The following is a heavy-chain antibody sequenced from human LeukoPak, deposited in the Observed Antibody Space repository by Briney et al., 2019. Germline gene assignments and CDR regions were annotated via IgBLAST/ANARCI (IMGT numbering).Heavy chain of an antibody. D-gene: IGHD3-22*01. CDR2: INHRGST. Sequence: ASETLSLTCAVYDVSFSAYYWSWIRQPPGKGLEWIGEINHRGSTNYNPSLKSRVTISGDTSKNQFSLKLTSVPDADTAVYYCARGRTYYYDTSDYVPYYFDYWGQGPRVTVSS. J-gene: IGHJ4*02. CDR3: ARGRTYYYDTSDYVPYYFDY. CDR1: DVSFSAYY. V-gene: IGHV4-34*01.